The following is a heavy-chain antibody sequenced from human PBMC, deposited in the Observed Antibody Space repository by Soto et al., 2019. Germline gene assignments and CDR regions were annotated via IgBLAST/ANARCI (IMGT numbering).Heavy chain of an antibody. V-gene: IGHV3-23*01. J-gene: IGHJ5*02. CDR3: AKELGDYYDSSSSWFDP. D-gene: IGHD3-22*01. Sequence: GGSLRLSCAASGFTFSSYVMSWVRQAPGNGLEWVSSISGSGGNTYYADSVNGRFTISRDNSKNTLFLQINSLRAEDTALYFCAKELGDYYDSSSSWFDPWDHGTLVTVSS. CDR2: ISGSGGNT. CDR1: GFTFSSYV.